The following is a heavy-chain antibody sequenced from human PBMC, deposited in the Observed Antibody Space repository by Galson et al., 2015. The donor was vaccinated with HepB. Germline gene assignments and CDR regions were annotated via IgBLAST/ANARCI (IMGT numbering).Heavy chain of an antibody. CDR2: IGGSGGNT. CDR3: ARKYDSSGYFDF. V-gene: IGHV3-23*01. CDR1: GFTFTSYA. Sequence: SLRLSCAASGFTFTSYALSWVRQAPGKGLEWVSAIGGSGGNTNYAASVQGRFTISSDSSKSTLYLQMNDLRAEDTAVYYCARKYDSSGYFDFWGQGTLVTVSS. J-gene: IGHJ4*02. D-gene: IGHD3-22*01.